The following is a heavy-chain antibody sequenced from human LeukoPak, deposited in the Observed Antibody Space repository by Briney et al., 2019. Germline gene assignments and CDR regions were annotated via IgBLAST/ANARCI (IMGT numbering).Heavy chain of an antibody. J-gene: IGHJ6*02. CDR3: AKDMTGGDYDHYYGMDV. V-gene: IGHV3-9*01. Sequence: GGSLRLSCAASGFTLDDYAMHWVRQAPGKGLEWVSGIRWNSGSIGYADSVKGRFTISRDNAKNSLYLQMNSLRAEDTALYYCAKDMTGGDYDHYYGMDVWGQGTTVTVSS. CDR2: IRWNSGSI. D-gene: IGHD2-21*02. CDR1: GFTLDDYA.